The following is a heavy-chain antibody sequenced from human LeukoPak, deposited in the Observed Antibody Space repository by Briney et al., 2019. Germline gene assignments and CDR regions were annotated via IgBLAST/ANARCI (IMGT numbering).Heavy chain of an antibody. CDR1: GFTFSSYG. Sequence: GGSLRLSCAASGFTFSSYGMHWVRQAPGKGLEWVAVISYDGSNKYYADSVKGRFTISRDNSKNTLYLQMNSLRAEDTAVSYCASSFRPDNDYWGQGTLVTVSS. V-gene: IGHV3-30*03. CDR2: ISYDGSNK. CDR3: ASSFRPDNDY. D-gene: IGHD1-14*01. J-gene: IGHJ4*02.